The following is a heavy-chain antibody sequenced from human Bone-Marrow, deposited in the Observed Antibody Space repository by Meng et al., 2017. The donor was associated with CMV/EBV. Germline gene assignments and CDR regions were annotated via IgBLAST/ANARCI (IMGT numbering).Heavy chain of an antibody. D-gene: IGHD1-26*01. Sequence: GGSLRLSCAASGFTFSSYWMSWGRQAPGKGLEWVANIKQDGSEKYYVDSVKGRFTISRDNAKNSLYLQMNSLRAEDTAVYYCARDPVEVGAGGMDVWGQGTTVTVSS. J-gene: IGHJ6*02. V-gene: IGHV3-7*01. CDR1: GFTFSSYW. CDR2: IKQDGSEK. CDR3: ARDPVEVGAGGMDV.